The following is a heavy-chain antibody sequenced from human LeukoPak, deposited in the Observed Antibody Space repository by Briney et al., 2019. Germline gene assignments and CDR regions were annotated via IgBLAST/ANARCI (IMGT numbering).Heavy chain of an antibody. CDR2: ITHSGRT. J-gene: IGHJ4*02. CDR3: ARGYSTGPYPSDY. Sequence: SETLSLTCAVYGGSFSGYYWSWIRQPPGKGLEWVGEITHSGRTNYNPSLKSRVTISEDMSKNQFSLRVSSVTAADTAVYYCARGYSTGPYPSDYWGQGTLVTVSS. CDR1: GGSFSGYY. D-gene: IGHD2-15*01. V-gene: IGHV4-34*01.